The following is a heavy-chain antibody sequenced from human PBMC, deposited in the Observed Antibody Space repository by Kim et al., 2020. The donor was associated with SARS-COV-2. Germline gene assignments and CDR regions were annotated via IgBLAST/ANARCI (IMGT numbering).Heavy chain of an antibody. CDR2: IYHSGST. V-gene: IGHV4-4*02. J-gene: IGHJ6*02. Sequence: SETLSLTCAVSGGSISSSNWWSWVRQPPGKGLEWIGEIYHSGSTNYNPSLKSRVTISVDKSKNQFSLKLSSVTAADTAVYYCAVYCSGGSCYSYYGMDVWGQGTTVTVSS. CDR1: GGSISSSNW. D-gene: IGHD2-15*01. CDR3: AVYCSGGSCYSYYGMDV.